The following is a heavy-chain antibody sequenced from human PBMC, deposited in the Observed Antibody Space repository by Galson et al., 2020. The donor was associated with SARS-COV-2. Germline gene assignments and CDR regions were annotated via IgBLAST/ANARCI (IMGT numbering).Heavy chain of an antibody. J-gene: IGHJ6*02. CDR1: GFTFSSYA. V-gene: IGHV3-23*01. CDR3: AKGIELELPGSYYYYGMDV. CDR2: ISGSGGST. Sequence: GGSLRLSCAASGFTFSSYAMSWVRQAPGKGLEWVSAISGSGGSTYYADSVKGRFTISRDNSKNTLYLQMNSLRAEDTAVYYCAKGIELELPGSYYYYGMDVWGQGTTVTVSS. D-gene: IGHD1-7*01.